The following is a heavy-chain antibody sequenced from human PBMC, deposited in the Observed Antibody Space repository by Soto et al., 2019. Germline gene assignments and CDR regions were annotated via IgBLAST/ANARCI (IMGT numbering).Heavy chain of an antibody. CDR3: AAGEASSRNLAPYYLDF. CDR2: IHYSGTT. J-gene: IGHJ4*02. V-gene: IGHV4-59*01. CDR1: GGSMRNYF. D-gene: IGHD6-13*01. Sequence: LSLTCTVSGGSMRNYFWTWIRQPPGKGLEWIGYIHYSGTTSFFPSYNPSLRSRVTISEDTSKNQFSLKLLSVTAADTAVYFCAAGEASSRNLAPYYLDFWGQGTLVTVSS.